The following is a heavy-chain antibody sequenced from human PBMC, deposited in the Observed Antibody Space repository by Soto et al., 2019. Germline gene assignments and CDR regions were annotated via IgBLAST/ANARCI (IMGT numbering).Heavy chain of an antibody. V-gene: IGHV4-34*01. CDR1: GGSFSGYY. CDR3: ARGLEGVFGVVTPWYNWFDP. J-gene: IGHJ5*02. D-gene: IGHD3-3*01. Sequence: SETLSLTCAVYGGSFSGYYWSWIRQPPGKGLEWIGEINHSGSTNYNPSLKSRVTISVDTSKNQFSLKLSSVTAADTAVYYCARGLEGVFGVVTPWYNWFDPWGQGTLVTVSS. CDR2: INHSGST.